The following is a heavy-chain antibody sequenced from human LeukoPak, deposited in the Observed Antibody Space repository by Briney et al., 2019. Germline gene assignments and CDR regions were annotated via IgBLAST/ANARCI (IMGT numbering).Heavy chain of an antibody. Sequence: PSQTLSLTCAVSGDSFFWNSVAWNWIRQSPSRGLEWLGRTYYSSEWHHDYAVSVKSRINITADTFKSQFSLHLNTVTPEDTAVYFCARGRYCGGGTCYHFDSWGQGTLVTVFS. CDR2: TYYSSEWHH. V-gene: IGHV6-1*01. CDR1: GDSFFWNSVA. D-gene: IGHD2-15*01. CDR3: ARGRYCGGGTCYHFDS. J-gene: IGHJ4*02.